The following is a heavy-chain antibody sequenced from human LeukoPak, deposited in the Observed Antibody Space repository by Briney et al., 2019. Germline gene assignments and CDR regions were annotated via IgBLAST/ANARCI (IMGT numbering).Heavy chain of an antibody. CDR3: VRGTIASSEFDF. CDR1: GGSISSGSYY. V-gene: IGHV4-61*02. J-gene: IGHJ4*02. D-gene: IGHD6-13*01. CDR2: IYASGST. Sequence: SETLSLTCTVSGGSISSGSYYWSWIRQPAGKGLEWIGRIYASGSTNYNPSLKSRVLMSVDTSKNQFSLKVRSVTAADTAVYYCVRGTIASSEFDFWGQGTLVTLFS.